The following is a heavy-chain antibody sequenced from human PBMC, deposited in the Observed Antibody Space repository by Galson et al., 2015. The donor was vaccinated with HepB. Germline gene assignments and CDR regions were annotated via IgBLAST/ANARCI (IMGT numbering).Heavy chain of an antibody. D-gene: IGHD4-17*01. CDR3: ARDSPTTGGAFDI. CDR1: GFTFSSYG. J-gene: IGHJ3*02. CDR2: IWYDGSNK. Sequence: SLRLSCAASGFTFSSYGMHWVRQAPGKGLEWVAVIWYDGSNKYYADSVKGRFTISRDNSKNTLYLQMNSLRAEDTAVYYCARDSPTTGGAFDIWGQGTMVTVSS. V-gene: IGHV3-33*08.